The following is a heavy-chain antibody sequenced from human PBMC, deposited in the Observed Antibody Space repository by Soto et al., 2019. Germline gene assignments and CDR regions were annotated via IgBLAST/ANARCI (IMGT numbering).Heavy chain of an antibody. D-gene: IGHD2-15*01. Sequence: SETLSLSCTVSGGSMSSGGYYWSWIRQHPGRGLEWIGYIFYSGNTYYNPSLKSRITISVDTSKNQFSLKLSSVTAADTAVYYCARGAVGLLHRRYCSGGSCLTYNWFDPWGQGTLVTVSS. CDR3: ARGAVGLLHRRYCSGGSCLTYNWFDP. J-gene: IGHJ5*02. CDR1: GGSMSSGGYY. CDR2: IFYSGNT. V-gene: IGHV4-31*03.